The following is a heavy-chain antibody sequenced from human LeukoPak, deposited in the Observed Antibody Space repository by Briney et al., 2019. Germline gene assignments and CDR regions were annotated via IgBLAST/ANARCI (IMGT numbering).Heavy chain of an antibody. CDR1: GFTFSSYW. Sequence: GGSLRLSCAASGFTFSSYWMSWVRQAPGKGLEWVANIKQGGSEKYYVDSVKGRFTISRDNAKNSLYLQMNSLRAEDTAVYFCAREGSGYYIDHWGQGTLVTVSS. CDR3: AREGSGYYIDH. V-gene: IGHV3-7*01. D-gene: IGHD3-22*01. CDR2: IKQGGSEK. J-gene: IGHJ4*02.